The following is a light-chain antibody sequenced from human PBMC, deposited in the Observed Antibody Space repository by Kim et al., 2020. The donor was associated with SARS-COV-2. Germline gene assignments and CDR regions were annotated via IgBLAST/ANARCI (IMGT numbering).Light chain of an antibody. CDR2: GAS. CDR3: HQYHTWPYS. Sequence: SVSPGEPVTLSCRATESVSTSLAWYQQRPGQVPTLLIYGASTRATGIPARFTGSGSGSQFTLTIRGLQSEDFAVYHCHQYHTWPYSFGRGTKLEI. CDR1: ESVSTS. V-gene: IGKV3-15*01. J-gene: IGKJ2*03.